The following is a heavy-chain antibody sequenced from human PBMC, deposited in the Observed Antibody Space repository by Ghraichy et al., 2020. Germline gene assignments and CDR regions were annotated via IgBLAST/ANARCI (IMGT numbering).Heavy chain of an antibody. V-gene: IGHV3-64D*09. CDR1: GFTFSRYI. J-gene: IGHJ4*02. D-gene: IGHD2/OR15-2a*01. CDR2: INNNGGIT. Sequence: GGSLRLSCSASGFTFSRYIMYWVRQAPGKGLEYVATINNNGGITYYADSVKGRFTISRDNSKNTRYLQMSSLRPEDTAVYYCVKGLTTYAFDSWGQGTLVTVSS. CDR3: VKGLTTYAFDS.